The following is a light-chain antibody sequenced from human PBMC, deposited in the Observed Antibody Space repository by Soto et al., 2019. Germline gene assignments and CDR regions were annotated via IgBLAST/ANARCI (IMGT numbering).Light chain of an antibody. CDR2: DND. CDR3: GTRDSKLSGDWV. J-gene: IGLJ3*02. V-gene: IGLV1-51*01. CDR1: FSGIDANQ. Sequence: QSVLTQPPSMSAAPGQRATISGTGTFSGIDANQVSWYQQFPGTVPKLLIFDNDKRPSGIPDRFSGSKSGTSATLDISGLQTGDEAVYYCGTRDSKLSGDWVFGGGTKLTVL.